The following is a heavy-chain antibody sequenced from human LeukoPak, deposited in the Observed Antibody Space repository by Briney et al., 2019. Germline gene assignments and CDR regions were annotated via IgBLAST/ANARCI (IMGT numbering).Heavy chain of an antibody. D-gene: IGHD3-10*01. CDR3: AAEGQRLLGY. V-gene: IGHV1-24*01. CDR2: FDPEHGEA. CDR1: GDTLTELS. J-gene: IGHJ4*02. Sequence: ASVKVSCKVYGDTLTELSTHWVRQAPGKGLEWMEGFDPEHGEAIYAQTFQGRITMTEDTSTDTAYMELSSLTSDDTAVYYCAAEGQRLLGYWGQGTLVTVSS.